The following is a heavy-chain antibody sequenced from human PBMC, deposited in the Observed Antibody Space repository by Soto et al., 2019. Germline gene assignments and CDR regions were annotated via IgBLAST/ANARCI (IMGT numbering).Heavy chain of an antibody. CDR3: ARHSTRKITIFGVVEANYGMDV. CDR2: IDPSDSYT. CDR1: GYSFTSYG. J-gene: IGHJ6*02. D-gene: IGHD3-3*01. Sequence: GESLXISWKGYGYSFTSYGISWVRQMPGKGLEWMGRIDPSDSYTNYSPSFQGHVTISADKSISTAYLQWSSLKASDTAMYYCARHSTRKITIFGVVEANYGMDVWGQGTTVTVSS. V-gene: IGHV5-10-1*01.